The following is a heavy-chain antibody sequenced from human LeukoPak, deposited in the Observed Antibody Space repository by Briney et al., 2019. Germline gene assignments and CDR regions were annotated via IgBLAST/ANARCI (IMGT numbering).Heavy chain of an antibody. Sequence: GGSLRLSCAASGFTFSSYAMHWVRQAPGKGLEYVSAISSNGGSTYDANSVKGGFTISRDNSKNTLYLQMGSLRAEDMAVYYCARDRLPGYCSGGSCVGYWGQGTLVTVSS. J-gene: IGHJ4*02. V-gene: IGHV3-64*01. CDR1: GFTFSSYA. CDR3: ARDRLPGYCSGGSCVGY. CDR2: ISSNGGST. D-gene: IGHD2-15*01.